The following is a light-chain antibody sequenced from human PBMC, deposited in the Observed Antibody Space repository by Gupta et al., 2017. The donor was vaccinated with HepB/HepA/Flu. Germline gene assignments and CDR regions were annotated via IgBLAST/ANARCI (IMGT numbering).Light chain of an antibody. CDR3: QQSNSTPFT. CDR2: AAS. CDR1: QSISSY. J-gene: IGKJ4*01. V-gene: IGKV1-39*01. Sequence: DIEMTQSPSSLSASVGDRVTITCRASQSISSYLNWYQQKPGKAPKLLIYAASSLQSGVPSRFSGSGSGTDFTLNISRLQPEDFAIYYCQQSNSTPFTFGRGTXVEIK.